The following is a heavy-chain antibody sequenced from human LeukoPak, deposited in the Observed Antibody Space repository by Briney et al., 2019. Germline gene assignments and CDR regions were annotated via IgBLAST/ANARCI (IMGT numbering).Heavy chain of an antibody. CDR3: ARDGYGSGKGFLDY. CDR1: GFTFTSSA. V-gene: IGHV1-58*01. CDR2: IVVGSGNT. J-gene: IGHJ4*02. D-gene: IGHD3-10*01. Sequence: SVKVSCKASGFTFTSSAVQWVRQARGQRLEWIGWIVVGSGNTNYAQKFQERVTITRDMSTSTAYMELRSLRSDDTAVYYCARDGYGSGKGFLDYWGQGTLVTVSS.